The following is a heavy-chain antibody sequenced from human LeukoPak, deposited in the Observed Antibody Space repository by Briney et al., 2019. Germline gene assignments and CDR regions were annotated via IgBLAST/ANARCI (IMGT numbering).Heavy chain of an antibody. J-gene: IGHJ4*02. Sequence: GGSLRLSCAASGFTFSSYGMHWVRQAPGKGLEWVAVISYDGTTKYYADSVKGRFTISRDNSKNTLYLQMNSLRAEDTAVYYCAKDGSSTSAAGDFDYWGQGTLATVSS. D-gene: IGHD6-13*01. CDR1: GFTFSSYG. CDR3: AKDGSSTSAAGDFDY. CDR2: ISYDGTTK. V-gene: IGHV3-30*18.